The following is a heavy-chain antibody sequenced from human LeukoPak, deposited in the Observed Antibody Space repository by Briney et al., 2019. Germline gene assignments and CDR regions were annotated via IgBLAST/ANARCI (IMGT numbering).Heavy chain of an antibody. V-gene: IGHV1-3*01. J-gene: IGHJ4*02. CDR1: GYSFTTYA. CDR3: ARKVKGSYGNPFDY. Sequence: ASVKVSCKASGYSFTTYATHWVRQAPGQRLEWMGWINPDKGDTKYSQNFQGRLTVTRDTSASTTYMELSSLVSEDTAVYYCARKVKGSYGNPFDYWGQGTLVTVSS. CDR2: INPDKGDT. D-gene: IGHD4-17*01.